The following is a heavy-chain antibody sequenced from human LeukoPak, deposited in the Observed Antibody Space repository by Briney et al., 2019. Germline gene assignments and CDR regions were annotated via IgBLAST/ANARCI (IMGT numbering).Heavy chain of an antibody. V-gene: IGHV3-30*04. J-gene: IGHJ6*02. CDR3: ARSPQGSSRLRYFDEYGMDV. Sequence: PGRSLRLSWAASGFTFSSYAMHWVRQAPGKGLEWVAVISYDGSNKYDAASVNGRFTISRDNSQNTLYLQMNSLRAEDTAVYYCARSPQGSSRLRYFDEYGMDVWGQGTTVTVSS. CDR1: GFTFSSYA. CDR2: ISYDGSNK. D-gene: IGHD3-9*01.